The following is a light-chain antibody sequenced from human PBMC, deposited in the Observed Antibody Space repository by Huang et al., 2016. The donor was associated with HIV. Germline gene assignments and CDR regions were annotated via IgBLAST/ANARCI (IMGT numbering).Light chain of an antibody. CDR3: HQYGTSPYT. CDR2: AAS. V-gene: IGKV3-20*01. CDR1: QRLSHSF. Sequence: VLLTQSPGTLSSSPGERVTVSCRASQRLSHSFVAWYQQRPGQAPRVLIYAASTRASGIPDRFSGSGSGTDFTLTINRLEPSDFALYYCHQYGTSPYTFGQGTNLDVK. J-gene: IGKJ2*01.